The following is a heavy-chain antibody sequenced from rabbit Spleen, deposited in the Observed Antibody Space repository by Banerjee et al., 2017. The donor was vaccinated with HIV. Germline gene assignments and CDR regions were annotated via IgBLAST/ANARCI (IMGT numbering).Heavy chain of an antibody. J-gene: IGHJ3*01. Sequence: QSLEESGGDLVKPGASLTLTCKASGVSFSVSSYMCWVRQAPGKGLEWIACIDAGSSGFTYFATWAKGRFTISKTSSTTVTLQMTSLTVADTATYFCARGDGGGIGAGYALTRLHLWGQGTRVTVS. CDR1: GVSFSVSSY. D-gene: IGHD6-1*01. CDR2: IDAGSSGFT. CDR3: ARGDGGGIGAGYALTRLHL. V-gene: IGHV1S40*01.